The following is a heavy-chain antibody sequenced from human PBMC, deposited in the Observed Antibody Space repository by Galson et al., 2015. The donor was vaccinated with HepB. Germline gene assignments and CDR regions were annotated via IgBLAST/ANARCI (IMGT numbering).Heavy chain of an antibody. D-gene: IGHD2-2*01. CDR3: ARRRLGYCSSTSCYPGPNWFDP. CDR2: INHSGST. J-gene: IGHJ5*02. CDR1: GGSFSGYY. V-gene: IGHV4-34*01. Sequence: ETLSLTCAVYGGSFSGYYWSWIRQPPGKGLEWIGEINHSGSTNYNPSLKSRVTISVDTSKNQFSLKLSSVTAADTAVYYCARRRLGYCSSTSCYPGPNWFDPWGQGTLVTVSS.